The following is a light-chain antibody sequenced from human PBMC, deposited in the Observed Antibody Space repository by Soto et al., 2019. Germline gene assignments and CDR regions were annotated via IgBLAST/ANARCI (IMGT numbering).Light chain of an antibody. CDR3: ATWDVNLNGRV. Sequence: QSVLTQPPSMSGTPGQRVTISCSGSSSNIADNTLNWYQQLPGTAPKLLIYNDNDRPSGVPDRFSGSKFGTSASLAISGLQSEDEADYYCATWDVNLNGRVFGGGTKLTVL. CDR2: NDN. J-gene: IGLJ3*02. V-gene: IGLV1-44*01. CDR1: SSNIADNT.